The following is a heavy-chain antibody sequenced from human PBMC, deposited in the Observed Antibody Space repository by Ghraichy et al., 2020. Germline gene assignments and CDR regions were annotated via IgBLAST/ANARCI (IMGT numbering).Heavy chain of an antibody. V-gene: IGHV3-30*18. CDR2: VSSDGGLK. J-gene: IGHJ4*02. CDR3: SKEYGEYTSRWNDDY. Sequence: GESLNISCAASGFIFSRHGMHWVRQAPGKGLEWVAVVSSDGGLKYYADSVKGRFTISRDNSENMLYLQMNSLRTEDTAVYYCSKEYGEYTSRWNDDYWGQGTLVTVSS. D-gene: IGHD6-13*01. CDR1: GFIFSRHG.